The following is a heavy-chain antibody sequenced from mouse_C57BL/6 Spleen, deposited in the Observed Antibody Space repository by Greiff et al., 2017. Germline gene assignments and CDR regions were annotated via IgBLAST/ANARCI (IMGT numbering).Heavy chain of an antibody. CDR1: GYTFTDYE. Sequence: QVQLQQSGAELVRPGASVTLSCKASGYTFTDYEMHWVKQTPVHGLEWIGAIDPETGGTAYNQKFKGKDILTADKSSSTAYMELRSLTSEDSAVYYCTRGAWFAYWGQGTLVTVSA. V-gene: IGHV1-15*01. J-gene: IGHJ3*01. CDR3: TRGAWFAY. CDR2: IDPETGGT.